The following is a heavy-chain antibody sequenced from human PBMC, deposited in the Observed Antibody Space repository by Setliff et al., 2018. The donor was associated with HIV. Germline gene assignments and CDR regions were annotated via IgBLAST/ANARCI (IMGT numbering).Heavy chain of an antibody. V-gene: IGHV4-31*03. Sequence: SETLSLTCTVSGGSISIGGYYWGWIRQHPWKGLEWIGYIYHNGSTYYNTSLRSRVIISVDTSKNQFSLKLSSVTAADTAVYYCARGGGSRAATSSYYYMDVWGKGTTVTVSS. CDR2: IYHNGST. CDR1: GGSISIGGYY. J-gene: IGHJ6*03. CDR3: ARGGGSRAATSSYYYMDV. D-gene: IGHD2-15*01.